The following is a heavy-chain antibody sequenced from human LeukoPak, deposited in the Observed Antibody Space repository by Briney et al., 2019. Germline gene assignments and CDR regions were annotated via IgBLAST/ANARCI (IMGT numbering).Heavy chain of an antibody. D-gene: IGHD2-15*01. CDR2: IFPGDSDT. V-gene: IGHV5-51*01. CDR3: ARAFRCSGGRCYADY. Sequence: GESLKISCKGPGYSLTSYWIGWVRQTPGKGLEWMGIIFPGDSDTRYSPSFEGQVTISADKSISTAYLQWSSLKASDTALYYCARAFRCSGGRCYADYWGQGTQVTVSS. CDR1: GYSLTSYW. J-gene: IGHJ4*02.